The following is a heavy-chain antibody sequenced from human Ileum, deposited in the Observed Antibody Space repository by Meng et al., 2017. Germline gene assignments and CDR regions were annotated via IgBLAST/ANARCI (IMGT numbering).Heavy chain of an antibody. CDR1: GGSVAGNSGA. D-gene: IGHD6-13*01. J-gene: IGHJ4*02. V-gene: IGHV6-1*01. Sequence: QVQLHQSGPGLAQPSEPLSLTRTISGGSVAGNSGAWNWIRQSPSRGIECLGRTYYKSKWYNEYAESVKSRITISPDTFKNQFSLQLNSVTPEDTAVYYCARGWAAAGFDYWGQGTLVTVSS. CDR2: TYYKSKWYN. CDR3: ARGWAAAGFDY.